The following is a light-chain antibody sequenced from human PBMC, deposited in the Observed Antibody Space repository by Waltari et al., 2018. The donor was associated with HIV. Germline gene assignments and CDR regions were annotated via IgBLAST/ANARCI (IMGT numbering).Light chain of an antibody. V-gene: IGLV3-1*01. CDR2: QSS. CDR1: KLGDTY. J-gene: IGLJ2*01. Sequence: SYELTQSPSVSVSPGQTASITCSGDKLGDTYVSWYQQKPGQSPVLVNYQSSRRPSEIPGRFSGSNAGDTATLTISGTQAVDEADYYCQAWDSSSAVVFGGGTKLTVL. CDR3: QAWDSSSAVV.